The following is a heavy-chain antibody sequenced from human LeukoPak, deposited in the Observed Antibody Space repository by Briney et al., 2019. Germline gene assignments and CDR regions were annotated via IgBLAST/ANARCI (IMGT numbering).Heavy chain of an antibody. CDR2: IYTSGST. Sequence: SEALSLTCTVSGGSISSYYWSWIRQPAGKGLEWIGRIYTSGSTNYNPSLKSRVTMSVDTSKNQFSLKLSSVTAADTAVYYCATKHSSSSAYDAFDIWGQGTMVTVSS. CDR3: ATKHSSSSAYDAFDI. D-gene: IGHD6-6*01. V-gene: IGHV4-4*07. J-gene: IGHJ3*02. CDR1: GGSISSYY.